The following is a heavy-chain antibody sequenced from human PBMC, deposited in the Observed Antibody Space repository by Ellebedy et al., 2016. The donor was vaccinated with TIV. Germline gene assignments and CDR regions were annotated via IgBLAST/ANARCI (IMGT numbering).Heavy chain of an antibody. Sequence: PGGSLRLSCAASGFTFSSYPMSWVRQAPGRGLEWVSIISGSGSPTFYADSVKGRFAISRDNSQNTLYLQMNSLRAEETAVYYCAKAAGEGLHYFDYWGQGTLVTVSS. CDR1: GFTFSSYP. CDR3: AKAAGEGLHYFDY. D-gene: IGHD5-24*01. V-gene: IGHV3-23*01. CDR2: ISGSGSPT. J-gene: IGHJ4*02.